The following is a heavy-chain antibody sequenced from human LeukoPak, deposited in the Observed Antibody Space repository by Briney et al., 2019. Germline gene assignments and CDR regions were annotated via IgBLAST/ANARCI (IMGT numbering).Heavy chain of an antibody. CDR1: RVTFSSYA. Sequence: GGSLRLSCAASRVTFSSYAMRWVRQAPGKGMEWVSTISGSGGSTYYADSVKGRFTISRDNSKNTVYLQLNSLRAEDTAVYYCXXXXYXSRAVCYHIDYWGQGTLVTVSS. V-gene: IGHV3-23*01. CDR2: ISGSGGST. J-gene: IGHJ4*02. CDR3: XXXXYXSRAVCYHIDY. D-gene: IGHD2-15*01.